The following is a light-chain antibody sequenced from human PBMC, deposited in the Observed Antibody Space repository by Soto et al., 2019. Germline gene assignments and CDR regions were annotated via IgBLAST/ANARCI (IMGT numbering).Light chain of an antibody. J-gene: IGKJ5*01. V-gene: IGKV3-11*01. CDR3: QQRSDWPPIT. Sequence: EVVLTQSPDTLSLSPGDRATLSCRASQSVSTYLAWYQQKPGQAPRLLIYDVSNRATGIPARFSGSGSGTDFTLTISSLEPEDFAVYYCQQRSDWPPITFGQGTRLDI. CDR2: DVS. CDR1: QSVSTY.